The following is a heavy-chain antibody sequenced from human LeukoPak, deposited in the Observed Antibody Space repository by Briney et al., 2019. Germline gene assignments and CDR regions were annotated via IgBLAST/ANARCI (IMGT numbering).Heavy chain of an antibody. CDR1: GFTFSSYW. CDR2: IKQDGSEK. Sequence: GGSLRLSCAASGFTFSSYWLSWVRQAPGKGLEWVANIKQDGSEKYYVDSVKGRFTISRDNAKNTLYLQMNTLRVEDTAVYYCTRDLMDYDVSTGLHHYYMDVWGQGTTVTVSS. D-gene: IGHD3-9*01. J-gene: IGHJ6*02. V-gene: IGHV3-7*01. CDR3: TRDLMDYDVSTGLHHYYMDV.